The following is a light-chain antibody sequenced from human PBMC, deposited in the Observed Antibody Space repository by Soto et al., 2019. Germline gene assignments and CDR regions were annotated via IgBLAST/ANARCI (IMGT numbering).Light chain of an antibody. Sequence: DIVMTQSPATLSVSPGERATLSCRASQSVSSNLAWYQQKPGQAPRLLIYGASTRATGIPARFSGSGSGTEFTLTISSLQSEDFAVYYCQQYNNWLGTFGQGTKVESK. V-gene: IGKV3-15*01. CDR1: QSVSSN. CDR3: QQYNNWLGT. CDR2: GAS. J-gene: IGKJ1*01.